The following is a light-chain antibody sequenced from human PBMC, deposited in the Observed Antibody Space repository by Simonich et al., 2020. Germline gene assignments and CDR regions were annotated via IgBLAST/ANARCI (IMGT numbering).Light chain of an antibody. CDR2: DVS. V-gene: IGLV2-14*01. Sequence: QFARTQPRSGSGSPGQSGTTSCTGTCRDVGGYNYVSWYQQHPGKATKLIIYDVSKRPSGVSNRFSGSKSGNTASLTISGLQAEDEADYYCSSYTSSSSVVFGGGTKLTVL. J-gene: IGLJ2*01. CDR1: CRDVGGYNY. CDR3: SSYTSSSSVV.